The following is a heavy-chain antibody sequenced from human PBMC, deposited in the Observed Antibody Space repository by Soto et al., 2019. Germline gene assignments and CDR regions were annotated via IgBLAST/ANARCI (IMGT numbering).Heavy chain of an antibody. CDR2: INQDGSEK. V-gene: IGHV3-7*05. Sequence: EVQLVESGGGLVQPGGSLRLSCGASGFTFRTYWLSWVRQVPGKGLEWVANINQDGSEKNYVDSVKGRFTISRDNAKNSLHLQMSSLRAEDTALYYCARDGSTSWYSYDYDGMDVWGQGTTVTVSS. CDR3: ARDGSTSWYSYDYDGMDV. D-gene: IGHD5-18*01. J-gene: IGHJ6*02. CDR1: GFTFRTYW.